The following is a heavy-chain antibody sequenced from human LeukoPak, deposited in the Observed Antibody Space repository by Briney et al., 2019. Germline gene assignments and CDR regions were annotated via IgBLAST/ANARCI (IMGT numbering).Heavy chain of an antibody. V-gene: IGHV1-69*13. CDR3: ARGGEMATITRFDY. CDR1: GYTFTSYA. D-gene: IGHD5-24*01. CDR2: IIPIFGTS. Sequence: GASVKVSCKASGYTFTSYAMHWVRQAPGQRLEWMGGIIPIFGTSNYAQKFQGRVTITADESTSTAYMELSSLRSEDTALYYCARGGEMATITRFDYWGQGTLVTVSS. J-gene: IGHJ4*02.